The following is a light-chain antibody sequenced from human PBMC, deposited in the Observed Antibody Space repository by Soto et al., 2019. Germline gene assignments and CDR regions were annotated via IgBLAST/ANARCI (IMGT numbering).Light chain of an antibody. CDR3: QQYNNWPRT. J-gene: IGKJ2*01. Sequence: EIVMTQSPVTLSVSPGESVSLSCRAGQSVSSNLAWYQQKPGQAPRLLIYFASTRATGIPARLSGSRSGTEFTLTISSLQSEDFAVYYCQQYNNWPRTFGQGTKLEIK. CDR1: QSVSSN. CDR2: FAS. V-gene: IGKV3-15*01.